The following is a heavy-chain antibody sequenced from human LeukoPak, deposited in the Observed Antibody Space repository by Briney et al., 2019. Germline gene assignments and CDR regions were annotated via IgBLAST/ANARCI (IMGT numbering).Heavy chain of an antibody. Sequence: GGSLRLSCAASGFTFSSYSMNWVRQAPGKGLEWVSSISISSSYIYYADSVKGRFTISRDNATTSLYLKMNSLRAEDTAVYYCARDVGGPITMVRGVTYYFDYWGQGTLVTVSS. D-gene: IGHD3-10*01. CDR2: ISISSSYI. V-gene: IGHV3-21*01. J-gene: IGHJ4*02. CDR1: GFTFSSYS. CDR3: ARDVGGPITMVRGVTYYFDY.